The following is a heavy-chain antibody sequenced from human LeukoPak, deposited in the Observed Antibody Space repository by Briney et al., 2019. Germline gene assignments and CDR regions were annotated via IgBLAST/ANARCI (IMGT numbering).Heavy chain of an antibody. CDR3: ARDPGWDIWSGYKSGVSDWFDP. CDR2: ISSSSYI. J-gene: IGHJ5*02. D-gene: IGHD3-3*01. Sequence: GGSLRLSCAASGFTSSSYSMNWVRQAPGKGLEWVSSISSSSYIYYADSVKGRFTISRDNAKNSLYLQMNSLRAEDTAVYYCARDPGWDIWSGYKSGVSDWFDPWGQGTLVTVSS. V-gene: IGHV3-21*01. CDR1: GFTSSSYS.